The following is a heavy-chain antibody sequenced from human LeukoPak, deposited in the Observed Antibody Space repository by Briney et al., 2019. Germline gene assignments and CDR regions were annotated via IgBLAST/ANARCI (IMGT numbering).Heavy chain of an antibody. CDR1: GFTFNNYE. CDR3: ARNQAWSP. D-gene: IGHD3-3*01. J-gene: IGHJ5*02. CDR2: IGSSRTPI. Sequence: PGGSLRLSCAASGFTFNNYEMTWVRQAPRKGLEWVSYIGSSRTPIYYEDSVKGRFTISRDNAKHLLYLQMNSLRVKDTSVYYCARNQAWSPWGQGDLVTGSS. V-gene: IGHV3-48*03.